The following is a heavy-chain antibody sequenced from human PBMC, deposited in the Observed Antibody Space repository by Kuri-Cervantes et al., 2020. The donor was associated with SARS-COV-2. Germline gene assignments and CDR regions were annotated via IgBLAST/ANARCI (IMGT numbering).Heavy chain of an antibody. D-gene: IGHD1-26*01. Sequence: SETLFLTCTVSGGSVSGYYWTWMRQPPGKGLEWIGNIHYSGSTNYNTSLDSRVTISVDTSKNQLSLRLSSVTAADTAVYYCARLGATKGSYYYGVDVWGQGTTVTVSS. CDR2: IHYSGST. J-gene: IGHJ6*02. CDR3: ARLGATKGSYYYGVDV. CDR1: GGSVSGYY. V-gene: IGHV4-59*02.